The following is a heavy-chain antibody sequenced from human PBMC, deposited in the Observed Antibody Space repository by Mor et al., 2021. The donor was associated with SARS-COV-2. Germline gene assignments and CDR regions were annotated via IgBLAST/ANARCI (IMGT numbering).Heavy chain of an antibody. CDR3: ARGFRDYGDAFDV. D-gene: IGHD4-17*01. V-gene: IGHV3-30*14. Sequence: GSVAYYVDSVKGRFTISRDNSKNSVNLQMNSLRLEDTAVYYCARGFRDYGDAFDVWGQGTTVTVSS. J-gene: IGHJ3*01. CDR2: GSVA.